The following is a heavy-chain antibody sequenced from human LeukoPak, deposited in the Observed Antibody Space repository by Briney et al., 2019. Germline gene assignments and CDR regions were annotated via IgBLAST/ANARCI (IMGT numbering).Heavy chain of an antibody. D-gene: IGHD6-13*01. Sequence: HSGGSLRLSCAASGFTFSSYAMSWVRQAPGKGLEWVSAISGSGGSTYYADSVKGRFTISRDKSKNTLYLQMNSLRAEDTAVYYCAKTEETIVAAGSFDYWGQGTLVTVSS. CDR2: ISGSGGST. J-gene: IGHJ4*02. V-gene: IGHV3-23*01. CDR3: AKTEETIVAAGSFDY. CDR1: GFTFSSYA.